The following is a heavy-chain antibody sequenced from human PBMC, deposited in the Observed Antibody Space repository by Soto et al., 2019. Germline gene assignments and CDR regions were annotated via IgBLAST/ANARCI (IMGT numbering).Heavy chain of an antibody. J-gene: IGHJ6*02. CDR3: ARDDEYSLNGMDA. CDR2: ILNDGSNR. CDR1: GFTFSNYG. D-gene: IGHD2-15*01. V-gene: IGHV3-33*01. Sequence: QVQLVESGGGVVQPGRSLRLSCAASGFTFSNYGMHWLRQAPGKGLEWVAVILNDGSNRSHADSVKNRFTISRDNSKNMPYLQMNSLRADDTAVYYCARDDEYSLNGMDAWGQGTTVTVS.